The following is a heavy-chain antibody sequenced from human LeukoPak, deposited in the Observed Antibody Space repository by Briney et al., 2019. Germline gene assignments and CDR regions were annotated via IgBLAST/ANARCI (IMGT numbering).Heavy chain of an antibody. CDR3: ARDNRFKDGYNHFDY. V-gene: IGHV1-18*01. CDR1: GYTFISYG. CDR2: ISTYNGNT. D-gene: IGHD5-24*01. Sequence: ASVKVSCKASGYTFISYGISWVRQAPGQGLEWMGWISTYNGNTSYAQKLQGRVTMTTDTSTSTAYMELRSLRSDDTAVYYCARDNRFKDGYNHFDYWGQGTLVTVSS. J-gene: IGHJ4*02.